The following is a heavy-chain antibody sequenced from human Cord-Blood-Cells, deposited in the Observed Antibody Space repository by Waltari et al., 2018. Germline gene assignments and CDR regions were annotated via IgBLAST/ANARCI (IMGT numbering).Heavy chain of an antibody. V-gene: IGHV1-24*01. CDR1: GYTLTELS. J-gene: IGHJ4*02. Sequence: QVQLVQSGAEVKKPGASVKVSCKVSGYTLTELSMHWVRQAPGKGLEWMGVFDPEGGETIYAQKFQGRVTMTEDTSTDTAYMELSSLRSEDTAVYYCAAEYCSGGSCEYYFDYWGQGTLVTVSS. D-gene: IGHD2-15*01. CDR2: FDPEGGET. CDR3: AAEYCSGGSCEYYFDY.